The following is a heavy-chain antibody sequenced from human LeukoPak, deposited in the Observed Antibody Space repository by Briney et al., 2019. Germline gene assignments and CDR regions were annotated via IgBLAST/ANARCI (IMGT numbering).Heavy chain of an antibody. D-gene: IGHD6-19*01. CDR1: GFTFSSYG. Sequence: PGRSLRLSCAASGFTFSSYGMHWVRQAPGKGLEWVAVISYDGSNKYYADSVKGRFTISRDNSKNTLYLQMNSLRAEDTAVNYCAKDRSSGSPEYFQHWGQGTLVTVSS. V-gene: IGHV3-30*18. J-gene: IGHJ1*01. CDR2: ISYDGSNK. CDR3: AKDRSSGSPEYFQH.